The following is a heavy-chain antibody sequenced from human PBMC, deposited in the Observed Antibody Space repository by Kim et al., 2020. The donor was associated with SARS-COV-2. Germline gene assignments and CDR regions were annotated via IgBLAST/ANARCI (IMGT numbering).Heavy chain of an antibody. CDR1: GFIFGDYA. CDR3: TRWQQQLGAGYFTCS. J-gene: IGHJ5*02. Sequence: GGSLRLSCTGSGFIFGDYAMSWVRQAPGKGLEWVGLIRTRACGGTTQYAASVDGTSIISREDAKNIAYLQMNSLKTEDTTVYYCTRWQQQLGAGYFTCSWGQATLVTLSS. CDR2: IRTRACGGTT. V-gene: IGHV3-49*04. D-gene: IGHD1-1*01.